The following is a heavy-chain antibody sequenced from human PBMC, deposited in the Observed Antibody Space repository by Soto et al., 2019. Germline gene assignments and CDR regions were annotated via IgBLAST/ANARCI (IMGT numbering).Heavy chain of an antibody. CDR1: GFTFSSYA. Sequence: GGSLRLSCAASGFTFSSYAMSWVRQAPGKGLEWVSAISGSGGSTYYADSVKGRFTISRDNSKNTLYLQMNSLRAEDTAVYYCAKDPTPYYYDSSGLGIDIWGQGTMVTVSS. CDR3: AKDPTPYYYDSSGLGIDI. V-gene: IGHV3-23*01. J-gene: IGHJ3*02. D-gene: IGHD3-22*01. CDR2: ISGSGGST.